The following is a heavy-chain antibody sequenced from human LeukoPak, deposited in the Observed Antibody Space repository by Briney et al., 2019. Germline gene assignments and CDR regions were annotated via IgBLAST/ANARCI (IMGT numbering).Heavy chain of an antibody. Sequence: GGSLRLSCAASGFTFSSYWMSWVRQAPGKGLEWVANIKHDGSEKYYVDSVKGRFTISRDNAKTSLYLQMNSLRAEDTAVYYCARDRGDYSSSWGPGTFDYWGQGTLVTVSS. J-gene: IGHJ4*02. V-gene: IGHV3-7*01. CDR3: ARDRGDYSSSWGPGTFDY. CDR2: IKHDGSEK. CDR1: GFTFSSYW. D-gene: IGHD6-13*01.